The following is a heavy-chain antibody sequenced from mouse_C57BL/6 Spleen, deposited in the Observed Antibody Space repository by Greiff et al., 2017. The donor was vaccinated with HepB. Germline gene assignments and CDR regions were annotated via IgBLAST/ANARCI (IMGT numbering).Heavy chain of an antibody. V-gene: IGHV1-62-2*01. CDR3: ARHEASYYYGSSYAMDY. CDR1: GYTFTEYT. Sequence: VKLQQSGAELVKPGASVKLSCKASGYTFTEYTIHWVKQRSGQVLEWIGWFYPGSGSIKYNEKFKDKATLTADKSSSTVYMELSRLTSEDSAVYFCARHEASYYYGSSYAMDYWGQGTSVTVSS. CDR2: FYPGSGSI. D-gene: IGHD1-1*01. J-gene: IGHJ4*01.